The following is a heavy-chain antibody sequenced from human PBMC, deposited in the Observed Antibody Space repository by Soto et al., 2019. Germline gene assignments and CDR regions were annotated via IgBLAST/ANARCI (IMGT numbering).Heavy chain of an antibody. CDR1: GLTFCSYS. CDR2: ISSSSSTK. J-gene: IGHJ3*02. Sequence: PGGSLRLSCAASGLTFCSYSMNWVRQAPGKGLEWVSYISSSSSTKHYADSVKGRFTISRDNAKNSLYLQMNSLRAEDTAVYYCATANTPYAFDMWGQGTMVTVSS. V-gene: IGHV3-48*01. CDR3: ATANTPYAFDM.